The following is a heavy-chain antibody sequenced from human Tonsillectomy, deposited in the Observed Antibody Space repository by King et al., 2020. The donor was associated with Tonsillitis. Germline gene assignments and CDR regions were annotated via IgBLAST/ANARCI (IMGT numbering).Heavy chain of an antibody. Sequence: VQLVESGGGLVPPGGSLILSCSDSGFTFSSYVMHWVRQAPGKGMEYVSAISSNGGSTYYADSVKGRVTISRYLQMSSLRAEDTAVYYCVKDWVNDWGQGTLVTVSS. V-gene: IGHV3-64D*06. D-gene: IGHD3-16*01. CDR1: GFTFSSYV. J-gene: IGHJ4*02. CDR3: VKDWVND. CDR2: ISSNGGST.